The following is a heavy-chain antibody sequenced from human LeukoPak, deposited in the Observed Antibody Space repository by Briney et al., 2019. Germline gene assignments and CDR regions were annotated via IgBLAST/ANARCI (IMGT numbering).Heavy chain of an antibody. CDR3: ARDQGNYGDYFDY. CDR1: GFTFSSYS. V-gene: IGHV3-48*01. D-gene: IGHD4-17*01. CDR2: ISSSSSTI. J-gene: IGHJ4*02. Sequence: PGGTLRLSCSAFGFTFSSYSMNWVRQAPGKGLEWVSYISSSSSTIYYADSVKGRFTISRDNAKNSLYLQMNSLRAEDTAVYYCARDQGNYGDYFDYWGQGTLVTVSS.